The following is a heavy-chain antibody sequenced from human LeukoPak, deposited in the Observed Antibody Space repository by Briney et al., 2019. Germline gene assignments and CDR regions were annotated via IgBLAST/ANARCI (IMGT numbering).Heavy chain of an antibody. D-gene: IGHD2-21*01. CDR1: GDSISSGSFY. Sequence: SQTRSLTCTVSGDSISSGSFYWSWIRQLPGKGLEWIGFIDYSGSTYNHPSLKSRVTISRDTSKNQFSLNLSSVTAADTAVYYCARDPQPSLWPGAFDIWGQGTKVTVSS. CDR3: ARDPQPSLWPGAFDI. J-gene: IGHJ3*02. CDR2: IDYSGST. V-gene: IGHV4-31*03.